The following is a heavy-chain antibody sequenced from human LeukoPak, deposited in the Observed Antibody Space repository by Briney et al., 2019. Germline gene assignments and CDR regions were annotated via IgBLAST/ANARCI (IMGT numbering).Heavy chain of an antibody. CDR1: GYSFTTYW. D-gene: IGHD2-2*01. Sequence: ESLKISCKGSGYSFTTYWIAWVRQMPGKGLEWMGIIYPGDSDTRYSPSFQGQVTISADKSITTAYLQWSSLKASDTAIYYCARTMGTSTCSTLDYWGQGTLVTVSS. CDR3: ARTMGTSTCSTLDY. J-gene: IGHJ4*02. CDR2: IYPGDSDT. V-gene: IGHV5-51*01.